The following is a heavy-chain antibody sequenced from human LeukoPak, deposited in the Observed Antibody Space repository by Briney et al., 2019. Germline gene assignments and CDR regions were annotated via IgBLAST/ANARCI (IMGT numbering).Heavy chain of an antibody. V-gene: IGHV3-74*01. J-gene: IGHJ6*02. CDR3: ARVEFLPYYYYGMDV. CDR2: INSDGSST. CDR1: GFTFSSYW. Sequence: GGSLRLSCAASGFTFSSYWMHWVRQAPGKGLVWVSRINSDGSSTSYADSVKGRFIISRDNAKNTLYLQMNSLRAEDTAVYYCARVEFLPYYYYGMDVWGQGTTVTVSS. D-gene: IGHD2/OR15-2a*01.